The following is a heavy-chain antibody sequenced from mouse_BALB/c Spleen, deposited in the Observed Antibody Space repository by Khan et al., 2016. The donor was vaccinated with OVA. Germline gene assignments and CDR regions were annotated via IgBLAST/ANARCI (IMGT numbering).Heavy chain of an antibody. J-gene: IGHJ2*01. V-gene: IGHV14-3*02. CDR2: IYPSHSYT. Sequence: VQLQQSGAEPVKSGATVKLSCTASGYTIKDYYMHWLKQWPEQGLEWIGKIYPSHSYTNYDPTFKGKATLTADTSSNTAYLQLSSLTSEDTAVYYCARKARKWGQGTTLTVSS. CDR1: GYTIKDYY. CDR3: ARKARK.